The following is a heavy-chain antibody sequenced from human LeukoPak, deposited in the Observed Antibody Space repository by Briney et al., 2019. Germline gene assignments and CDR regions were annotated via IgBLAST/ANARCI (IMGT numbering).Heavy chain of an antibody. CDR2: INHSGST. CDR3: ARVKCPPSGYYDFWSGYSLPYYFDY. Sequence: PSETLSPTCAVYGGSFSGYYWSWIRQPPGKGLEWIGEINHSGSTNYNPSLKSRVTISVDTSKNQFSLKLSSVTAADTAVYYCARVKCPPSGYYDFWSGYSLPYYFDYWGQGTLVTVSS. D-gene: IGHD3-3*01. CDR1: GGSFSGYY. J-gene: IGHJ4*02. V-gene: IGHV4-34*01.